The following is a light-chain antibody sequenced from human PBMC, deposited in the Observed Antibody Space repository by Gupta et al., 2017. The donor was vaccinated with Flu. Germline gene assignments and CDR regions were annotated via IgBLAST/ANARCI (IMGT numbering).Light chain of an antibody. CDR2: QDS. CDR1: KLGDKY. J-gene: IGLJ3*02. CDR3: EAWDSSTWV. V-gene: IGLV3-1*01. Sequence: SYELTQPPSLSVSPGQTASITCSGDKLGDKYACWYQQKPGQSPVLVIYQDSKRPSGIPERFSGSNSGNTATLTISGTQAMDEAYYYCEAWDSSTWVFGGGTKLTVL.